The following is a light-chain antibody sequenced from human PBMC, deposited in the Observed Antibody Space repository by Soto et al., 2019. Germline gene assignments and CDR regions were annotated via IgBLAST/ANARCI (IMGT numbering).Light chain of an antibody. J-gene: IGKJ1*01. CDR1: QSVRSN. Sequence: VLTQSPASLSVSPGERATLSCRARQSVRSNLAWYQQKPGQAPRLLIYGASSRATGIPDRFSGSGSGTDFTLTISRLEPEDFAVYYCQQYGSSPWTFGQGTKVDIK. CDR2: GAS. CDR3: QQYGSSPWT. V-gene: IGKV3-20*01.